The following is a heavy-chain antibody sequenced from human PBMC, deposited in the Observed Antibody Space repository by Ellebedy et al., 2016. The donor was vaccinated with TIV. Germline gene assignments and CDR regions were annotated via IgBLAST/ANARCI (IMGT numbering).Heavy chain of an antibody. V-gene: IGHV1-2*02. CDR3: AREDSTNYGSGYDF. D-gene: IGHD3-10*01. CDR1: GYSFTGYY. CDR2: ISPNNGGI. J-gene: IGHJ4*02. Sequence: AASVKVSCKASGYSFTGYYMHWARQAPGQGLEWMGWISPNNGGISYAQKFQGRVTMTRYTSISTAYMELSRLRSDDTAVYYCAREDSTNYGSGYDFWGQGTLVTVSS.